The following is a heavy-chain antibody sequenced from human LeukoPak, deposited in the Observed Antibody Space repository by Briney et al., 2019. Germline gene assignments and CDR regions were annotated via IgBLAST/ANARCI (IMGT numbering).Heavy chain of an antibody. CDR1: GYTFIGYY. D-gene: IGHD6-13*01. CDR2: INPNSGGT. CDR3: ARARLPCSSSWYYFDY. V-gene: IGHV1-2*02. Sequence: ASVKVSCKASGYTFIGYYIHWVRQAPGQGLEWMGWINPNSGGTNYAQKFQGRVTMTRDTSISTAYMEMSGLRSDDTAMYYCARARLPCSSSWYYFDYWGQGTLVTVSS. J-gene: IGHJ4*02.